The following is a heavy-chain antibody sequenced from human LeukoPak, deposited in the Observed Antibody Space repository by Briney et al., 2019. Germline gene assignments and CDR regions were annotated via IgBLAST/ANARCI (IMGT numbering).Heavy chain of an antibody. D-gene: IGHD1-26*01. Sequence: PGGSLRLSCAVSGGVTFSRVWMSWVRQVSGEGLEWVGRIKSKIDGGTTDYAAPVEGRFTISGDDSRNMLYLQMNSLKIEDTAMYYCTTVVGYSGTFYPYWGRGTLVTVSS. V-gene: IGHV3-15*01. CDR3: TTVVGYSGTFYPY. CDR2: IKSKIDGGTT. CDR1: GGVTFSRVW. J-gene: IGHJ4*02.